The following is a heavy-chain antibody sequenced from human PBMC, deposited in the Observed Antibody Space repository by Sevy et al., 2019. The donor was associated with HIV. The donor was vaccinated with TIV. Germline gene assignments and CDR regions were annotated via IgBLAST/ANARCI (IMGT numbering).Heavy chain of an antibody. V-gene: IGHV4-34*01. CDR2: INHSGST. D-gene: IGHD2-2*01. Sequence: SETLSLTCAVYGGSFSGYYWNWIRQTPGKGLEWIGEINHSGSTNYNPSLKSRVTISVDTSKNQFSLRLNSVTAADTAVYYCARAPPVVVVPGAPSWFDPWGQGTLVNVSS. CDR1: GGSFSGYY. CDR3: ARAPPVVVVPGAPSWFDP. J-gene: IGHJ5*02.